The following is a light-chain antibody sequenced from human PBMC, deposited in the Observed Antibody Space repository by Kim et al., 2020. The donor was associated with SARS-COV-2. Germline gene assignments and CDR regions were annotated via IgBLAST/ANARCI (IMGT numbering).Light chain of an antibody. CDR2: GNN. Sequence: QRVTISCTGSSSNIGAGYDVHWYQQLPGTAPKFLIYGNNNRPSGVPDRFSGSKSGTSASLAITGLQAEDEADYYCQSYDKSLSGYVFGTGTKVTV. J-gene: IGLJ1*01. CDR3: QSYDKSLSGYV. V-gene: IGLV1-40*01. CDR1: SSNIGAGYD.